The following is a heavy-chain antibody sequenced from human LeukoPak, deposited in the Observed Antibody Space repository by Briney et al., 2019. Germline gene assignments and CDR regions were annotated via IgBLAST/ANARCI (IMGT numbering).Heavy chain of an antibody. CDR3: ARDRGKYIISGSDY. D-gene: IGHD6-6*01. Sequence: GGSLRLSCAASGFTFSSYWMYWVRQAPGKGLVWVSRTNSDGSSITYADSVKGRFTISRDNAKNTLYLQMNSLRAEDTAVYYCARDRGKYIISGSDYWGQGTLVTVSS. CDR2: TNSDGSSI. J-gene: IGHJ4*02. V-gene: IGHV3-74*01. CDR1: GFTFSSYW.